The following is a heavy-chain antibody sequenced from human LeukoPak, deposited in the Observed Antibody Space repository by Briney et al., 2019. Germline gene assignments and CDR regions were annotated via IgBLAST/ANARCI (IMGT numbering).Heavy chain of an antibody. J-gene: IGHJ4*02. V-gene: IGHV3-23*01. CDR1: GFTFSSYG. D-gene: IGHD3-10*01. Sequence: HPGGSLRLSCAASGFTFSSYGMSWVRQAPGKGLEWVSAISGSGGSTYYADSVKGRFTISRDNSKNTLYLQMNSLRAEDTAVYYCAKIFAYGSGSYYSLLYYFDYWGQGTLVTVSS. CDR2: ISGSGGST. CDR3: AKIFAYGSGSYYSLLYYFDY.